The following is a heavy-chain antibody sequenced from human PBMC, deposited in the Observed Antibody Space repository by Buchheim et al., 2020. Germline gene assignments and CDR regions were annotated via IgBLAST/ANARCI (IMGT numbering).Heavy chain of an antibody. J-gene: IGHJ5*02. CDR2: IYYSGST. CDR1: GGSISSYY. Sequence: QVQLQESGPGLVKPSETLSLTCTVSGGSISSYYWSRIRQPPGKGLEWIGYIYYSGSTNYNPSLKSRVTISVDTSKNQFSLKLGSVTAADTAVYYCARGRYCSGGSCFVPWGQGTL. CDR3: ARGRYCSGGSCFVP. V-gene: IGHV4-59*01. D-gene: IGHD2-15*01.